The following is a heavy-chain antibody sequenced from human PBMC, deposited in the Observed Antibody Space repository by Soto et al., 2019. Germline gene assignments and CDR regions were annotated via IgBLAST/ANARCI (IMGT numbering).Heavy chain of an antibody. CDR1: GFNFITFS. CDR3: VRDAYNRDAFDI. J-gene: IGHJ3*02. V-gene: IGHV3-21*01. CDR2: ISASSSSI. Sequence: DVQLVETGGGLVKPGGSLRLSCAASGFNFITFSMNWVRPAPGKGLEWVSSISASSSSIYYADSVKGRFTVSRDKAKNSLYLQMNSLTAEATALYYCVRDAYNRDAFDIWGQGTTVTVSS. D-gene: IGHD1-20*01.